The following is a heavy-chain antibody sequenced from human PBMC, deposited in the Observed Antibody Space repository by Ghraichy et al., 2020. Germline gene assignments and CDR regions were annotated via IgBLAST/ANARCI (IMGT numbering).Heavy chain of an antibody. CDR3: AKMAASSSDGTDY. J-gene: IGHJ4*01. D-gene: IGHD2-2*01. V-gene: IGHV3-30*02. Sequence: GGSLRLSCVASGFSFKTYGMHWVRHVPGKGLEWVAFIQYMARKTFYADSVKGRFTISRDDSKNTLILQMSSLRPEDTGLYYCAKMAASSSDGTDYWGQGTRVIVSS. CDR1: GFSFKTYG. CDR2: IQYMARKT.